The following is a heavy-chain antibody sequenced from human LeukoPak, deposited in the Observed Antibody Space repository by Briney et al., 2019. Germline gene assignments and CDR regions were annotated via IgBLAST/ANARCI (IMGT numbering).Heavy chain of an antibody. Sequence: GASVKVSCKVSGYTLTELSMHWVRQAPGKGLEWVGGFDPEDGETIYAQKFQGRVTMTEDTSTDTAYMELSSLRAEDTAVYYCARGGEWELPISAFDIWGQGTMVTVSS. CDR3: ARGGEWELPISAFDI. CDR1: GYTLTELS. J-gene: IGHJ3*02. D-gene: IGHD1-26*01. CDR2: FDPEDGET. V-gene: IGHV1-24*01.